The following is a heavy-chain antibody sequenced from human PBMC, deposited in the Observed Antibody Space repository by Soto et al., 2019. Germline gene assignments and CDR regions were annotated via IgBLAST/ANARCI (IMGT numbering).Heavy chain of an antibody. CDR1: GYTFTSYG. D-gene: IGHD2-2*02. CDR2: ISAYNGNT. J-gene: IGHJ6*02. Sequence: QVPLVQSGAEVKKPGASVKVSCKASGYTFTSYGISWVRQAPGQGLERMGWISAYNGNTNYAQKLQGRVTMTTDTSTSTAYMELRSLRSDDTAVYYCARVDLGYCSSTSCYTYRGYYYYGMDVWGQGTTVTVSS. CDR3: ARVDLGYCSSTSCYTYRGYYYYGMDV. V-gene: IGHV1-18*04.